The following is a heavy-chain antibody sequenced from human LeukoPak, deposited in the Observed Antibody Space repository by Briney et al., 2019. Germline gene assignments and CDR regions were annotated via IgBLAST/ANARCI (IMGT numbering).Heavy chain of an antibody. CDR2: IIPIFGTA. V-gene: IGHV1-69*05. J-gene: IGHJ4*02. CDR1: GGTFSSYA. Sequence: ASVNVSCKASGGTFSSYAIRWVRQAPGQGLEWMGGIIPIFGTANYAQKFQGRVTITTDESTSTAYIELSSLRSEDTAVYYCARDSGRGSSSRGYYFDYWGQGTLVTVSS. D-gene: IGHD6-6*01. CDR3: ARDSGRGSSSRGYYFDY.